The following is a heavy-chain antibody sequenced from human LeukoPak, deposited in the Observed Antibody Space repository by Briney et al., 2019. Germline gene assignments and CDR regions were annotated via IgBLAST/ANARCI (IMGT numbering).Heavy chain of an antibody. CDR2: ISSDGTFT. J-gene: IGHJ4*02. Sequence: GGSLRLSCAASGFRFSSYWMHWARQAPGKGLVWVSRISSDGTFTSYADSVKGRFTISRDNGKNTLYLQMKSLRAEDRAVYYCAREDYFGSGSHLLDYWGRGSLVTVSS. CDR1: GFRFSSYW. V-gene: IGHV3-74*01. CDR3: AREDYFGSGSHLLDY. D-gene: IGHD3-10*01.